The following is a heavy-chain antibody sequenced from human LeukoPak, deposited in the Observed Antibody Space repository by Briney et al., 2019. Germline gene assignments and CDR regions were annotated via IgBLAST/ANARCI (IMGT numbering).Heavy chain of an antibody. CDR1: GYSFTSYW. Sequence: GESLKISCKGSGYSFTSYWIGWVRQMPGKGLEWMGIIYPGDSESRNSPSFQGQVTISADKSISTAYLQWSSLKASDTAMYYCARLSQDIGVAALGTKYHYGMDVWGQGTTVTVSS. CDR3: ARLSQDIGVAALGTKYHYGMDV. J-gene: IGHJ6*02. V-gene: IGHV5-51*01. CDR2: IYPGDSES. D-gene: IGHD6-13*01.